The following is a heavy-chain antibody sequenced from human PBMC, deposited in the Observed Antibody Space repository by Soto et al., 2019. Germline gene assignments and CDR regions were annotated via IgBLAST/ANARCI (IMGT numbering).Heavy chain of an antibody. CDR3: ASPNQYYDYVWGRPGYFDY. V-gene: IGHV1-69*01. D-gene: IGHD3-16*01. CDR1: GGTFSSYA. Sequence: QVQLVQSGAEVKKPGSSVKVSCTASGGTFSSYAISWVRQAPGQGLEWMGGIIPIFGTANYAQKFQGRVTITADESTSTAYMELSRLRSEDTAVYYCASPNQYYDYVWGRPGYFDYWGQGTLVTVSS. J-gene: IGHJ4*02. CDR2: IIPIFGTA.